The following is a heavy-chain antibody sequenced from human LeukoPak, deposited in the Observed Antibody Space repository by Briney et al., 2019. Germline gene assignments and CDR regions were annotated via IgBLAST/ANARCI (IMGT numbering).Heavy chain of an antibody. V-gene: IGHV3-11*01. CDR3: XXXXGFLEWSENWFAX. J-gene: IGHJ5*02. D-gene: IGHD3-3*01. CDR2: ISGSGSTM. CDR1: GFTFSDHY. Sequence: GGSLRLSCAASGFTFSDHYMSWIRQTPGKGLEWVSYISGSGSTMFYADSVKGRFTISRDNAKKSLYLQMNSLRAEDTAVYYCXXXXGFLEWSENWFAXWGQGTLVTXSS.